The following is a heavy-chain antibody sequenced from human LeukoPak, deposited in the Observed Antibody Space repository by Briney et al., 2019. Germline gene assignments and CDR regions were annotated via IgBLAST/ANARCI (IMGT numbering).Heavy chain of an antibody. CDR1: GFTFSSYG. CDR3: AKGVVLSSSWYYYYYGMDV. D-gene: IGHD6-13*01. CDR2: ISYDGSNK. V-gene: IGHV3-30*18. Sequence: GRSLRLSCAASGFTFSSYGMHWVCQAPGKGLEWVAVISYDGSNKYYADSVKGRFTISRDNSKNTLYLQMNSLRAEDTAVYYCAKGVVLSSSWYYYYYGMDVWGQGTTVTVSS. J-gene: IGHJ6*02.